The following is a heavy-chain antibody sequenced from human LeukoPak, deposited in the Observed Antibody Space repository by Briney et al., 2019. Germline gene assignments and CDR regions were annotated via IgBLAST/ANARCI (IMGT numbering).Heavy chain of an antibody. Sequence: GGSLRLSCAASGFTFSTYAMSWVRQAPGKGLEWVSRINSDGSSTSYADSVKGRFTISRDNAKNTLYLQMNSLRAEDTAVYYCARDHSSPELGDMDVWGKGTTVTVSS. V-gene: IGHV3-74*01. CDR1: GFTFSTYA. CDR3: ARDHSSPELGDMDV. J-gene: IGHJ6*03. D-gene: IGHD7-27*01. CDR2: INSDGSST.